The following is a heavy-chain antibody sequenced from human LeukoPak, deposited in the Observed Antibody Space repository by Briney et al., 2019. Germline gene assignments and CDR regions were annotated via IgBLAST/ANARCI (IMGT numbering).Heavy chain of an antibody. V-gene: IGHV1-18*01. CDR3: ARDNYDILTGYQFDF. CDR1: GYTFTSYG. J-gene: IGHJ4*02. CDR2: ISAYNGNA. Sequence: AAVKVSCKASGYTFTSYGIGWVRQPPGQGLEWMGWISAYNGNANYAQKLQGRVTMTTDTSTSTDYMALSSLRSDDTAVYYCARDNYDILTGYQFDFWGQETLVTVSS. D-gene: IGHD3-9*01.